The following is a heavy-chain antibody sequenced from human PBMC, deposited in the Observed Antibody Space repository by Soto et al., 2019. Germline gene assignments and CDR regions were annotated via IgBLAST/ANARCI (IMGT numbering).Heavy chain of an antibody. V-gene: IGHV5-51*01. CDR1: GYSFTVHW. J-gene: IGHJ5*02. D-gene: IGHD3-22*01. CDR2: IYPGDSET. CDR3: ARGLSSGYYNWFDP. Sequence: GASLKISCKGSGYSFTVHWIAWVRQMPGKGLEWMGIIYPGDSETRYSPSFQGQVTISADKSISTAYLQWSGLKASDTAMYYCARGLSSGYYNWFDPWGQGTQVTVSS.